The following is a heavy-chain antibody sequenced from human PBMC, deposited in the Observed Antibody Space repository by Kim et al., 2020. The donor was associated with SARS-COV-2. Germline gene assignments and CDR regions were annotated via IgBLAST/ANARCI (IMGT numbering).Heavy chain of an antibody. J-gene: IGHJ3*02. CDR2: ITPFNGNT. D-gene: IGHD2-2*01. V-gene: IGHV1-45*02. CDR1: GYTFTYRY. CDR3: ARSVGYCSSTSCHGGAFDI. Sequence: SVKVSCKASGYTFTYRYLHWVRQAPGQALEWMGWITPFNGNTNYAQKFQDRVTITRDRSMSTAYMELSSLRSEDTAMYYCARSVGYCSSTSCHGGAFDIWGQGTMVTVSS.